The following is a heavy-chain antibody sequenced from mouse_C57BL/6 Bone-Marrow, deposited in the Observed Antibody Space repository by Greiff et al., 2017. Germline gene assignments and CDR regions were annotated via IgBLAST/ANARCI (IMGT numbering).Heavy chain of an antibody. Sequence: EVQLVESGPELVKPGASVKISCKASGYSFTGYFMNWVKQSHGKSLEWIGRINPYNGDTFYNQKFKGKATLTVDTSSSTAYMQLSSLTSEDSAVYYCARTILRLDYWGQGTTLTVSS. D-gene: IGHD1-1*01. CDR1: GYSFTGYF. CDR3: ARTILRLDY. J-gene: IGHJ2*01. CDR2: INPYNGDT. V-gene: IGHV1-20*01.